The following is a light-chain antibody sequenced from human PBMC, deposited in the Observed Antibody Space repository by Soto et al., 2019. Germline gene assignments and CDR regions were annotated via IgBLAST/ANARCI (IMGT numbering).Light chain of an antibody. CDR1: SSNIGSNY. V-gene: IGLV1-47*01. Sequence: QSVLTQPPSASGTPGQRVTISCSGSSSNIGSNYVYWYQQLPGTAPKLLIYRNNQRPSGVPDRFSGSKSGTSASLAISGLRSEDEDDYYCAAWDDSLSGAVFGGGTQLTLL. CDR3: AAWDDSLSGAV. J-gene: IGLJ7*01. CDR2: RNN.